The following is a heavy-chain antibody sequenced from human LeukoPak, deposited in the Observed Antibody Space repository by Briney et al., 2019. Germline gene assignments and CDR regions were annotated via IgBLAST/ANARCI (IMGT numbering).Heavy chain of an antibody. CDR3: ARAGASNEFDY. Sequence: PGGSLRLSCAASGFTFSSYGIHWVRQAPGKGLEWVAVICSDGSNKYYADSVKGRFTISRDNSKNTLYLQMSSLRVEDTAVYYCARAGASNEFDYWGQGTLVTVSS. CDR2: ICSDGSNK. CDR1: GFTFSSYG. J-gene: IGHJ4*02. D-gene: IGHD2-8*01. V-gene: IGHV3-33*01.